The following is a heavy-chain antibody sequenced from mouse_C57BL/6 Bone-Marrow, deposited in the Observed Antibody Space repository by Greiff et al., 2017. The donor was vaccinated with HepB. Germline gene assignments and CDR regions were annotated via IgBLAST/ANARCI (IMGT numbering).Heavy chain of an antibody. D-gene: IGHD1-1*01. CDR3: ARGHYYGSSYWYFDV. J-gene: IGHJ1*03. CDR2: INYDGSST. CDR1: GFTFSDYY. Sequence: DVKLVESEGGLVQPGSSMKLSCTASGFTFSDYYMAWVRQVPEKGLEWVANINYDGSSTYYLDSLKSRFLISRDNAKNILYLQMSSLTSEDTATYYCARGHYYGSSYWYFDVWGTGTTVTVSS. V-gene: IGHV5-16*01.